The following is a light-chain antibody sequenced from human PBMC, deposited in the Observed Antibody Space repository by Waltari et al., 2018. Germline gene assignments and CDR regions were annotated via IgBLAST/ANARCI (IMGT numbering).Light chain of an antibody. J-gene: IGLJ2*01. CDR1: KFGENH. CDR3: QAWDNSNAF. V-gene: IGLV3-1*01. CDR2: RDK. Sequence: SYEVTQPPSMAVSPGQTVTIPCPGDKFGENHAFRNQQKAGQSPVLVIYRDKERPPGIPDRFSGSNSGNTATLTISGTQATDEADYYCQAWDNSNAFFGGGTKLTVL.